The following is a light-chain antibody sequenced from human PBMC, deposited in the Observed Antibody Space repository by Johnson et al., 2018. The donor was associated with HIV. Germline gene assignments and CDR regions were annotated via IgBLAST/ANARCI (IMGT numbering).Light chain of an antibody. Sequence: QSVLTQPHSVSAAPGQKVTISCSGSSSNIGNNYLSWYQHLPGTAPRLLIYDNNKRPSGIPDRFSGSKSGTSATLGITGLQTGDEADYYCGTWDSSMSAEVFGTGTKVTVL. CDR2: DNN. CDR1: SSNIGNNY. V-gene: IGLV1-51*01. CDR3: GTWDSSMSAEV. J-gene: IGLJ1*01.